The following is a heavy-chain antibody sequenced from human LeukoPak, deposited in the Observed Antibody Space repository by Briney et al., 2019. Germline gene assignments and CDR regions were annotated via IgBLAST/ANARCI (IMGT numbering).Heavy chain of an antibody. V-gene: IGHV3-7*01. CDR2: IRQDGSEQ. Sequence: GGSLRLSCAASGFTFSRNWMTWVRQSPGKGLEWVANIRQDGSEQYYVDSVKGRFTISRDNAKNSLFLHMSSLRAEDTAVYYCARDREDCSSTSCYSYYYYYMDVWGKGTTVTVSS. J-gene: IGHJ6*03. CDR3: ARDREDCSSTSCYSYYYYYMDV. CDR1: GFTFSRNW. D-gene: IGHD2-2*02.